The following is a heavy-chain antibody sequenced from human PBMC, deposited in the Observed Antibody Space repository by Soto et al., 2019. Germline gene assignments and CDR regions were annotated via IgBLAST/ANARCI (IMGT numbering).Heavy chain of an antibody. D-gene: IGHD2-2*01. CDR3: ARAKYLADDVFAI. J-gene: IGHJ3*02. V-gene: IGHV3-74*01. CDR1: GFTFSSYW. Sequence: VQLVESGGGLVQPGGSLRLSCTASGFTFSSYWMHWVRQAPGKGLVWVSRINSDGINTSHADSVKGRFTISRDNAKSTLYLQMNSLRAEDTAVYYCARAKYLADDVFAIWGRGTVVTVSS. CDR2: INSDGINT.